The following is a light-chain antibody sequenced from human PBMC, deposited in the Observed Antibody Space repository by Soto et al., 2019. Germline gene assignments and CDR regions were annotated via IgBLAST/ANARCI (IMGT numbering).Light chain of an antibody. CDR1: SSNIGAGYD. CDR2: GNS. V-gene: IGLV1-40*01. CDR3: QSYDRSLSGVV. J-gene: IGLJ2*01. Sequence: QAVVTQPPSVSGAPGQRVTISCTGSSSNIGAGYDVHWYQQLPGTAPKLLRYGNSNRPSGVPDRFSGSKSGTSASLAITGLQAEDEADYYCQSYDRSLSGVVFGGGTKLTVL.